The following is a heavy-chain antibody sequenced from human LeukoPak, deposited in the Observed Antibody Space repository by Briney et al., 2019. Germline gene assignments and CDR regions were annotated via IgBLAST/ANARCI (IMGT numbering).Heavy chain of an antibody. V-gene: IGHV1-69*05. D-gene: IGHD5-24*01. CDR3: ATGRWLQKIYHHYMDV. CDR1: GGTFSSYA. CDR2: IIPIFGTA. Sequence: SVKVSCKASGGTFSSYAISWVRQAPGQGLEWMGGIIPIFGTANYAQKFQGRVTITTDESTSTAYMELSSLRSEDTAVYYCATGRWLQKIYHHYMDVWGKGTTVTVSS. J-gene: IGHJ6*03.